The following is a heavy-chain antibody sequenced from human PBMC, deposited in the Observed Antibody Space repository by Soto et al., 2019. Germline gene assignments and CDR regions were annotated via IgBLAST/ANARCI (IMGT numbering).Heavy chain of an antibody. V-gene: IGHV3-30-3*01. J-gene: IGHJ4*02. CDR3: AREKEIVVVNGFDY. Sequence: PGGSLRLSCAASGFTFSSYAMHWVRQAPGKGLEWVAVISYDGSNKYYADSVKGRFTISRDNSKNTLYLQMNSLRAEDTAVYYCAREKEIVVVNGFDYWGQGTLVTVSS. CDR2: ISYDGSNK. D-gene: IGHD3-22*01. CDR1: GFTFSSYA.